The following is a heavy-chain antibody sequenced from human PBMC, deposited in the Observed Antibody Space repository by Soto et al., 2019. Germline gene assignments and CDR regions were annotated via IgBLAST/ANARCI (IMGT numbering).Heavy chain of an antibody. CDR1: GYTFTGYY. J-gene: IGHJ4*02. D-gene: IGHD6-13*01. CDR2: INPNSGGT. V-gene: IGHV1-2*04. Sequence: ASVKVSCKASGYTFTGYYMHWVRQAPGQGLEWMGWINPNSGGTNYAQKFQGWVTMTRDTSISTAYMELSRLRSDDTAVYYCAASPYSSSWYGLGYWGQGTLVTVSS. CDR3: AASPYSSSWYGLGY.